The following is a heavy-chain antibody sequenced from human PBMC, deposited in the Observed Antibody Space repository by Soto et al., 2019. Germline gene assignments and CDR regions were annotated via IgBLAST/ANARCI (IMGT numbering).Heavy chain of an antibody. Sequence: PSETLSLTCAVYGGSLSGYYWSWIRQPPGKGLEWIGEISHSGRTNYNPTLKSRVTVSIDMSKDQFALKGRSVTAADTAVYYCARGERVHGFFRKNWFDPWGQGTLVTVSS. CDR1: GGSLSGYY. J-gene: IGHJ5*02. CDR3: ARGERVHGFFRKNWFDP. CDR2: ISHSGRT. V-gene: IGHV4-34*01.